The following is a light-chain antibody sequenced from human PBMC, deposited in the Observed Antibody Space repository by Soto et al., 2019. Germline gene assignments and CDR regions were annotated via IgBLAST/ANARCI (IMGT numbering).Light chain of an antibody. CDR2: KAS. V-gene: IGKV1-5*03. Sequence: DIQMTQSPSTLSASVGDRVTITCRASQSISDWLAWYQQMPGKAPKLLIYKASSLESGVPSRFRGSGSGTEFTLTVSGLQPDDFATYHCQQYNSYPLTFGGGTKVEIK. J-gene: IGKJ4*01. CDR3: QQYNSYPLT. CDR1: QSISDW.